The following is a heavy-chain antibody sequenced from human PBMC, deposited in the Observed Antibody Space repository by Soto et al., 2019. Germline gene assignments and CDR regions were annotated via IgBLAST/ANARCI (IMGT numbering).Heavy chain of an antibody. CDR3: ARQIYDSDTGPNFQYYFDS. J-gene: IGHJ4*02. CDR1: GYSCAGYW. V-gene: IGHV5-10-1*01. Sequence: PGESLKISCKGSGYSCAGYWITWVRQKQGKGLEWMGRIDPSDSQTYYSPSFRGHVTISATKSITTVFLQWSSLGASDTAMYYCARQIYDSDTGPNFQYYFDSWGQGTPVTVAS. D-gene: IGHD3-22*01. CDR2: IDPSDSQT.